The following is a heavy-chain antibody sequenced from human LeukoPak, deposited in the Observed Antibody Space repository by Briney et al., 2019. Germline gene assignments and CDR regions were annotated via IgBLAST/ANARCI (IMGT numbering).Heavy chain of an antibody. CDR1: GFAFNTYA. V-gene: IGHV3-33*01. Sequence: PGRSLRLSCAASGFAFNTYAMLWVRQAPGQGLEWVALIWHDGSHKFYSNSVRGQFTISRDNSKNTVSLQMNNLRPEDTAVYYCARKIFGSGSYPDFWGQGTLVTVSS. CDR2: IWHDGSHK. J-gene: IGHJ4*02. D-gene: IGHD3-10*01. CDR3: ARKIFGSGSYPDF.